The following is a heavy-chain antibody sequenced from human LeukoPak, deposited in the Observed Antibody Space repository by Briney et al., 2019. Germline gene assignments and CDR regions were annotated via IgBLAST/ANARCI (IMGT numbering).Heavy chain of an antibody. V-gene: IGHV3-48*03. CDR2: ISASGDTI. CDR1: GFTFSSYE. D-gene: IGHD1-26*01. CDR3: AGDGAGVGSTKLDH. Sequence: GGSLRLSCAASGFTFSSYEMNWVRQAPGKGLEWVSLISASGDTIYYTDSVKGRFTISRDNAKNSLYLQMNSLRAEDTAIYYCAGDGAGVGSTKLDHWGQGTLVTVSS. J-gene: IGHJ5*02.